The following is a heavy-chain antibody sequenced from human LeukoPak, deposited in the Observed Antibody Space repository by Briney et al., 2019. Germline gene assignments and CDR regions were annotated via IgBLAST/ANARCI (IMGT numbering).Heavy chain of an antibody. V-gene: IGHV4-59*08. J-gene: IGHJ4*02. Sequence: PSETLSLTCTVSGGSISSYYWSWIRQPPGKGLEWTGYIYYSGSTNYNPSLKSRVTISVDTSKNQFSLKLSSVTAADTAVYYCARHDGYSSGWYNYWGQGTLVTVSS. CDR1: GGSISSYY. CDR3: ARHDGYSSGWYNY. D-gene: IGHD6-19*01. CDR2: IYYSGST.